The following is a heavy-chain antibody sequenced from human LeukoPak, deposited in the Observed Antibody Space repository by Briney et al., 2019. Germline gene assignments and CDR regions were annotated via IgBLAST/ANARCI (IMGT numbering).Heavy chain of an antibody. J-gene: IGHJ4*02. CDR3: ARVISGSYSPE. CDR1: GYSISSGYY. Sequence: SETLSRTCTVSGYSISSGYYWGWIRQPPGKGLEWIGSIYHSGTTYYNPSLKSRVTISVDTSKNQFSLKLGSVTAADTAVYYCARVISGSYSPEWGQGTLVTVSS. CDR2: IYHSGTT. V-gene: IGHV4-38-2*02. D-gene: IGHD1-26*01.